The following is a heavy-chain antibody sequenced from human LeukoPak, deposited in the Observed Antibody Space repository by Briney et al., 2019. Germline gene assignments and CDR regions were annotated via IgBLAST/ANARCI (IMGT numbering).Heavy chain of an antibody. Sequence: GGSVRLSCEASGFTLSSYAMHWVRQAPGKGLEWVAVLSYDGSNKYYADSLKGRFTISRDSSKNTVYMQMNSLRAEDTAVYYCARVPWDSRNLPYAFDIWGQGTMVTVSS. CDR1: GFTLSSYA. CDR2: LSYDGSNK. D-gene: IGHD6-13*01. J-gene: IGHJ3*02. CDR3: ARVPWDSRNLPYAFDI. V-gene: IGHV3-30*04.